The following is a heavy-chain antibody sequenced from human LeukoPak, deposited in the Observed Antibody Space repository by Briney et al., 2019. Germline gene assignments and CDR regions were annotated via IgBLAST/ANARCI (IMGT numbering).Heavy chain of an antibody. CDR3: ARPSGSIQGSFDY. Sequence: ASVKGSCKASGGTFSSYAISWVRQAPGQGLEWMGGIIPIFGTANYAQKFQGRVTITTDESTSTAYMELSSLRSEDTAVYYCARPSGSIQGSFDYWGQGTLVTVSS. D-gene: IGHD5-18*01. J-gene: IGHJ4*02. CDR2: IIPIFGTA. CDR1: GGTFSSYA. V-gene: IGHV1-69*05.